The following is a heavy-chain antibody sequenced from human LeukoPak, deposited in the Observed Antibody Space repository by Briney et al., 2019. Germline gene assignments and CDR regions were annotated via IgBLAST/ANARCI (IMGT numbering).Heavy chain of an antibody. CDR2: ISSSSDYI. J-gene: IGHJ5*02. D-gene: IGHD2/OR15-2a*01. V-gene: IGHV3-21*01. CDR3: ARGKTSQNIVTRKTYNWFDP. Sequence: GGSLRLSCAASEFTFSSYNMNWVRQAPGKGLEWVSSISSSSDYIYYADSVKGRFTISRDNAKNSLYLQMKGLRAEDTAVYYCARGKTSQNIVTRKTYNWFDPWGQGTLVTVSS. CDR1: EFTFSSYN.